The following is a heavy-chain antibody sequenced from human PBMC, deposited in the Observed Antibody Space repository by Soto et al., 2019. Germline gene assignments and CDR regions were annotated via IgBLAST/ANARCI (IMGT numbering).Heavy chain of an antibody. CDR2: IIPIFGTA. D-gene: IGHD2-21*02. Sequence: SVKVSCKASGGTFSSYAISWVRQAPGQGLEWMGGIIPIFGTANYAQKFQGRVTITADASTNTAYMELSSLRSEDTAVYYCASGLVTGSSDWLDPWGQGSLVTVSS. V-gene: IGHV1-69*13. CDR3: ASGLVTGSSDWLDP. CDR1: GGTFSSYA. J-gene: IGHJ5*02.